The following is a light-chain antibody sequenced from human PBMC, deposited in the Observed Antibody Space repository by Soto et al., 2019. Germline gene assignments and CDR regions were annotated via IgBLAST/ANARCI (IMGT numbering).Light chain of an antibody. CDR1: QDIAGY. CDR3: QQAYSFPIT. V-gene: IGKV1D-12*01. CDR2: AAS. Sequence: IQVSQCTSSVSASVGDRVIITCLASQDIAGYLAWYQHKPGRVPELLIRAASSLQTGVPSRFSGSGSGTDFTLSINSLQPEDFATYYCQQAYSFPITFGQGTRLEIK. J-gene: IGKJ5*01.